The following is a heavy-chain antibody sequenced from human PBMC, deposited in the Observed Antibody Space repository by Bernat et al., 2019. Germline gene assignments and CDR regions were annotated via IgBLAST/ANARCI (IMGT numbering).Heavy chain of an antibody. Sequence: QVQLVDSGGGVVQPGRSLRLSCAASGFTFSSYAMHWVRQAPGKGLEWVAVISYDGSNKYYADSVKGRFTISRDNYKNTLYLQMNRLRAEDTAVYYCARDRSLPLVWGSYRKDYYYYYGMDVWGQGTTVTVSS. V-gene: IGHV3-30-3*01. D-gene: IGHD3-16*02. CDR2: ISYDGSNK. CDR1: GFTFSSYA. J-gene: IGHJ6*02. CDR3: ARDRSLPLVWGSYRKDYYYYYGMDV.